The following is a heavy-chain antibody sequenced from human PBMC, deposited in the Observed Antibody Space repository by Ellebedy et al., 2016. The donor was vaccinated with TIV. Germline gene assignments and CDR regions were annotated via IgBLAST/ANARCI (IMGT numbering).Heavy chain of an antibody. Sequence: GESLKISCAASGFTFSSYGMHWVRQAPGKGLEWVAVIWYDGSNKYYADSVKGRFTISRDNSKNTLYLQMNSLRAEDTAVYYCARAEYDFWSGLDAFDIWGQGTMVTVAS. V-gene: IGHV3-33*01. CDR3: ARAEYDFWSGLDAFDI. J-gene: IGHJ3*02. CDR1: GFTFSSYG. D-gene: IGHD3-3*01. CDR2: IWYDGSNK.